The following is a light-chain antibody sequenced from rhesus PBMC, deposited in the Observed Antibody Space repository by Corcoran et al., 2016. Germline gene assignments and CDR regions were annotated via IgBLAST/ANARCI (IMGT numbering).Light chain of an antibody. CDR1: NSDIGSYYG. CDR3: CSIRIDTIYM. J-gene: IGLJ1*01. CDR2: EVN. Sequence: QSALTQPPSVAKSLGQSVTMSCPGTNSDIGSYYGVSWYQQYEGTAPRLLIYEVNNRPSGVSDRFSGAKSGNTASLTISGLKAEDEAHYYCCSIRIDTIYMFGSGTRLTVL. V-gene: IGLV2-38*01.